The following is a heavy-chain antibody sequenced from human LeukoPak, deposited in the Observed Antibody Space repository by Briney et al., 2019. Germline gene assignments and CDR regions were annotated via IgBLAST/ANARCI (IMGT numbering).Heavy chain of an antibody. CDR2: ISSSSSYI. Sequence: GGSLRPSCAASGFTFSSYSMNWVRQAPGKGLEWVSSISSSSSYIYYADSVKGRFTISRDNAKNSLYLQMNSLRAEDTAVYYCARPSYGEYSCLDYWGQGTLVTVSS. J-gene: IGHJ4*02. V-gene: IGHV3-21*01. D-gene: IGHD4-17*01. CDR3: ARPSYGEYSCLDY. CDR1: GFTFSSYS.